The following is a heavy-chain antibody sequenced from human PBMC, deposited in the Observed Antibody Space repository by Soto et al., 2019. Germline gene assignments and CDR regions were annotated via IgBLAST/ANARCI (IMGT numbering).Heavy chain of an antibody. CDR2: ISAYNGNT. CDR1: GYTVTSYG. Sequence: ASAKVSCKASGYTVTSYGISWVRQAPGQGLEWMGWISAYNGNTNYAQKLQGRVTMTTDTSTSTAYMELRSLRSDDTAVYYCARVSMDYYDSSGLYYYYYYGMDVWGQGTTVTVSS. J-gene: IGHJ6*02. D-gene: IGHD3-22*01. CDR3: ARVSMDYYDSSGLYYYYYYGMDV. V-gene: IGHV1-18*01.